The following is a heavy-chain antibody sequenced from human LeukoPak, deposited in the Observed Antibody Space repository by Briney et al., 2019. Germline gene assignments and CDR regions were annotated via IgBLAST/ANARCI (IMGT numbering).Heavy chain of an antibody. CDR2: IGYDGSNK. V-gene: IGHV3-30*02. J-gene: IGHJ4*02. D-gene: IGHD5-24*01. CDR3: IRGTSSNWGYKHGVDFDY. Sequence: GGSLRLSCAASGFTFSSYGMHWVRQAPGKGLEWVAFIGYDGSNKYYADSVKGRFTISRDNSKNTLYLQMNSLRAEDTAVYYCIRGTSSNWGYKHGVDFDYWGQGTLVTVSS. CDR1: GFTFSSYG.